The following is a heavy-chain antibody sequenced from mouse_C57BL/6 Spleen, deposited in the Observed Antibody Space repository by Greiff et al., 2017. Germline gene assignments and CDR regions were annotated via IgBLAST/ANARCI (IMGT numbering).Heavy chain of an antibody. J-gene: IGHJ1*03. CDR1: GYTFTDYN. V-gene: IGHV1-18*01. Sequence: EVQLQQSGPELVKPGASVKIPCKASGYTFTDYNMDWVKQSHGKSLEWIGDINPNNGGTIYNQKFKGKATLTVDKSSSTAYMELRSLTSEDTAVYYCARRVHYYYGSSGYFDVWGTGTTVTVSS. CDR3: ARRVHYYYGSSGYFDV. D-gene: IGHD1-1*01. CDR2: INPNNGGT.